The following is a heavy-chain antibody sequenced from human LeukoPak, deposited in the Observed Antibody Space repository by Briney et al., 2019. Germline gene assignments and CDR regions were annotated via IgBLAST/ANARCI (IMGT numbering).Heavy chain of an antibody. J-gene: IGHJ5*02. CDR3: ATSFRAVNWFDP. D-gene: IGHD3-10*01. Sequence: ASVKVSCKASGYTFTRYYMNWVRQAPGQGLEWMGIINPSGGSTNYAQKFQGRVTMTRDTSTSTIYMEVGSLRSEDTAVYYCATSFRAVNWFDPWGQGTLVTVSS. CDR2: INPSGGST. CDR1: GYTFTRYY. V-gene: IGHV1-46*01.